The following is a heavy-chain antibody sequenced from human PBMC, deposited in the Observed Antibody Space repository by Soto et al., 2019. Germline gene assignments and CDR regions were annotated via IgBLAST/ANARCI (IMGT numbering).Heavy chain of an antibody. V-gene: IGHV1-69*01. J-gene: IGHJ5*02. CDR1: GCTFSSYA. Sequence: QVQLVQSGAEVKKPGSSVKVSCTASGCTFSSYAISWVRQAPGQGLEWMGGIIPIFGTANYAQKFQGRVTITADESTITAYMELSSLRSEDTAVYYCARAVTICGVVIRRESWFDPWGQGTLVTVSS. CDR2: IIPIFGTA. D-gene: IGHD3-3*01. CDR3: ARAVTICGVVIRRESWFDP.